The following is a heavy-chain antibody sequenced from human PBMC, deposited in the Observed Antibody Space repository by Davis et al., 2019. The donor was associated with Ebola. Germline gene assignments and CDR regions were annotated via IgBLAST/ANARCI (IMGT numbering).Heavy chain of an antibody. D-gene: IGHD4-17*01. J-gene: IGHJ5*02. CDR1: GGSISSYY. V-gene: IGHV4-59*01. CDR2: IYYSGST. CDR3: ARAPSGDWFDP. Sequence: SETLSLTCTVSGGSISSYYWSWIRQPPGKGLEWIGYIYYSGSTNYNPSLKSRVTISVDTSKNQFSLKLSSVTAADTAVYYCARAPSGDWFDPWGQGTLVTVSS.